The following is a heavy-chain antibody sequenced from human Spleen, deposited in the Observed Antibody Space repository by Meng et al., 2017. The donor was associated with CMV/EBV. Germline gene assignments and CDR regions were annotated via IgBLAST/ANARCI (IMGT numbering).Heavy chain of an antibody. V-gene: IGHV1-18*01. CDR2: ISINNGNT. J-gene: IGHJ3*02. CDR1: GYTFASYG. CDR3: ARGLIGGIVGCLDI. D-gene: IGHD1-26*01. Sequence: ASVKVSCKASGYTFASYGIPWVRQAPGQGLEWMGWISINNGNTKSAQKLQDRVTMTSDTSTNTAYMELRSLRSDDTAVYFCARGLIGGIVGCLDIWGQGTMVTVSS.